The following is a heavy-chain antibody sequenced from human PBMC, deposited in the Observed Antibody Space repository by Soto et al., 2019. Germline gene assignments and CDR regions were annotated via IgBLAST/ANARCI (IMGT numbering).Heavy chain of an antibody. V-gene: IGHV4-4*02. CDR1: GGSISSSNW. CDR2: IYHSGST. CDR3: ARVSVEQQLVYYYYYGMDV. Sequence: SETLSLTCAVSGGSISSSNWWSWVRQPPGKGLEWIGEIYHSGSTNYNPSLKSRVTISVDKSKNQFSLKLSSVTAADTAVYYCARVSVEQQLVYYYYYGMDVWGQGTTVTAP. D-gene: IGHD6-13*01. J-gene: IGHJ6*02.